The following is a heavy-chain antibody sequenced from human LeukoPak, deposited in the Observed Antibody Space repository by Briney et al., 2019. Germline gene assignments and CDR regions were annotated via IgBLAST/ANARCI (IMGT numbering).Heavy chain of an antibody. CDR2: ISYSGTT. J-gene: IGHJ4*02. CDR3: ARGTMTTVTYYFDY. D-gene: IGHD4-17*01. V-gene: IGHV4-39*07. Sequence: SETLSLTCTVSGGSISSSYYYWGWIRQPPGKGLEWIGSISYSGTTYYNPSLKSRVTISVDTSKNQFSLKLSSVTAADTAVYYCARGTMTTVTYYFDYWGQGTLVTVSS. CDR1: GGSISSSYYY.